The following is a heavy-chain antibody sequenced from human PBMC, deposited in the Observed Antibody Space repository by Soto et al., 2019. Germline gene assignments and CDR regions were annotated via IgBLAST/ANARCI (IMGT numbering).Heavy chain of an antibody. CDR2: IYYSGST. Sequence: SETLSLTCTVSGGSISSGDYYWSWIRQHPGTGLEWIGYIYYSGSTYYNPSLKSRVTISVDTSKNQFSLKLSSVTAADTAVYYCARVRREYDNSGPVDYWGQGTLVTVSS. CDR3: ARVRREYDNSGPVDY. D-gene: IGHD3-22*01. V-gene: IGHV4-31*03. J-gene: IGHJ4*02. CDR1: GGSISSGDYY.